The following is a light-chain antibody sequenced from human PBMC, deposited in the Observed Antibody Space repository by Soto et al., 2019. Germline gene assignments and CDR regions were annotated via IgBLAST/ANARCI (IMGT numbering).Light chain of an antibody. V-gene: IGKV3-15*01. J-gene: IGKJ1*01. CDR1: QSVSSN. CDR3: QKYSKAPWT. CDR2: GAS. Sequence: EIVMTQSPATLSVSPGERATLSCRASQSVSSNLAWYQQKPGQAPRLLIYGASTRATGIPARFSGGGSGTEFTLTISSLQSEDFAVYYCQKYSKAPWTFGQGTKV.